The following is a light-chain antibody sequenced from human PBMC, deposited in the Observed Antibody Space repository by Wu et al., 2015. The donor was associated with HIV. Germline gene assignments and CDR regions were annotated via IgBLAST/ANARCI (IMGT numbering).Light chain of an antibody. CDR2: DAS. V-gene: IGKV3D-20*02. CDR3: QHRSDWPT. J-gene: IGKJ1*01. Sequence: EIVLTQSPATLSLSPGERATLSCGASQSLSSNSLAWYQQKPGLAPRLLIYDASNRAAGIPDRFSGSGSGTDFTLTISRLEPEDFGVYYCQHRSDWPTFGQGTKVEIQ. CDR1: QSLSSNS.